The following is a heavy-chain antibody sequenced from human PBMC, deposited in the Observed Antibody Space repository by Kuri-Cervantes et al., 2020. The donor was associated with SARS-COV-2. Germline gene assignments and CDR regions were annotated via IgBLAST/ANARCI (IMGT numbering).Heavy chain of an antibody. J-gene: IGHJ4*02. CDR3: AKLFGVVVADTLDY. CDR2: LGGSGDVT. D-gene: IGHD2-15*01. Sequence: GGSLRLSCAASGFTFSSYAMTWVRQAPGKGLEWVSGLGGSGDVTYYADSVKGRFTISRDNSNNTLYLQMNSLRGEDTAVYYCAKLFGVVVADTLDYWGQGTLVTVSS. CDR1: GFTFSSYA. V-gene: IGHV3-23*01.